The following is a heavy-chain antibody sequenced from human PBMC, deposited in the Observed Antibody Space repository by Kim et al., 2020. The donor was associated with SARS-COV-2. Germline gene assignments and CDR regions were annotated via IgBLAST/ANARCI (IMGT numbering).Heavy chain of an antibody. Sequence: SETLSLTCTVSGGSISSGGYYWSWIRQHPGKGLEWIGYIYYSGSTYYNPSLKSRVTISVDTSKNQFSLKLSSVTAADTAVYYCARDRAAAGPHYFDYWGQGTLVTVSS. CDR2: IYYSGST. CDR3: ARDRAAAGPHYFDY. D-gene: IGHD6-13*01. V-gene: IGHV4-31*03. J-gene: IGHJ4*02. CDR1: GGSISSGGYY.